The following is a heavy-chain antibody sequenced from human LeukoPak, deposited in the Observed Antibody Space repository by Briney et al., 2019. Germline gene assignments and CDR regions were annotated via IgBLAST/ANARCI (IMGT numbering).Heavy chain of an antibody. CDR3: ARGREDYYDSSGYPPPFDY. CDR2: INSDGSST. V-gene: IGHV3-74*01. J-gene: IGHJ4*02. CDR1: GFTFSSYW. Sequence: HPGGSLRLSRAASGFTFSSYWMHWVRQAPGKGLVWVSRINSDGSSTSYADSVKGRFTISRDNAKNTLYLQMNSLRAEDTAVYYCARGREDYYDSSGYPPPFDYWGQGTLVTVSS. D-gene: IGHD3-22*01.